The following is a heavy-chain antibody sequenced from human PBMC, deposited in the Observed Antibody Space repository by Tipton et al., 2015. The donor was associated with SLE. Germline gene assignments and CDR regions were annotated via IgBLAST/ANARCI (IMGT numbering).Heavy chain of an antibody. V-gene: IGHV4-59*11. J-gene: IGHJ4*02. Sequence: LRLSCTVSGGSISSHYWSWIRQPPGKGLEWIGYIYYSGSTNYNPSLKSRVTISVDTSKNQFSLKLSSVTAADTAVYYCARDTSSWYFRYWGQGTLVTVSS. CDR3: ARDTSSWYFRY. D-gene: IGHD6-13*01. CDR2: IYYSGST. CDR1: GGSISSHY.